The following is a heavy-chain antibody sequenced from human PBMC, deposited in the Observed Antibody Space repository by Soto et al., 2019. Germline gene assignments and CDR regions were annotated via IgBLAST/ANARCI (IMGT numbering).Heavy chain of an antibody. D-gene: IGHD3-10*01. CDR2: IWYDGSNK. Sequence: VQLVESGGGVVQPGRSLRLSCAASGSTFSNYGMHWVRQAPGKGLEWVAVIWYDGSNKYYEDSVKGRFTISRDNSKNTLYLQMNSLRAEDTAVYYCARNDADVGVSEYVQYWGQGTLVIVSS. J-gene: IGHJ1*01. CDR1: GSTFSNYG. V-gene: IGHV3-33*01. CDR3: ARNDADVGVSEYVQY.